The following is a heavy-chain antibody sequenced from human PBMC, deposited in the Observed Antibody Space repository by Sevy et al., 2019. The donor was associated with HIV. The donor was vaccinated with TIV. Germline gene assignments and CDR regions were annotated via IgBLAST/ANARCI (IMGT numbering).Heavy chain of an antibody. D-gene: IGHD3-22*01. V-gene: IGHV3-7*01. CDR2: IKQDGSEK. CDR3: AAGTGWLIDY. Sequence: GGSLRLSCAASGFTSSNYWMNWVRQAPGKGLEWVAIIKQDGSEKYYVDSVKGRFTVSRDNAKNSLYLQMDSLRADDTAVYYCAAGTGWLIDYWGQGTLVTVSS. CDR1: GFTSSNYW. J-gene: IGHJ4*02.